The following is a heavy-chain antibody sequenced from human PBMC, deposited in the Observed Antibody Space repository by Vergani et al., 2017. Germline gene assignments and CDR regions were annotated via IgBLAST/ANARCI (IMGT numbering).Heavy chain of an antibody. CDR2: IYYSGST. D-gene: IGHD3-22*01. Sequence: QVQLQESGPGLVKPSQTLSLTCTVSGGSISSGGYYWSWIRQHPGKGLEWIGYIYYSGSTYYNPSLKSRVTISVDTFKNQFSLKLSAVTAADTAVYYCASAYDSSGYYYGPFDYWGQGTLVTVSS. J-gene: IGHJ4*02. V-gene: IGHV4-31*03. CDR1: GGSISSGGYY. CDR3: ASAYDSSGYYYGPFDY.